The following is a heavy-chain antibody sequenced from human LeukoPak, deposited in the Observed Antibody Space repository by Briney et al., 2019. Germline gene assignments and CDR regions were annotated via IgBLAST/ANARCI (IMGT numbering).Heavy chain of an antibody. Sequence: ASVKVSCKASGGTFSSYAISWVRQATGQGLEWMGWMNPNSGNTGYAQKFQGRVTMTRNTSISTAYMELSSLRSEDTAVYYCARGLRITMVRGVPSAYWGQGTLVTVSS. CDR2: MNPNSGNT. V-gene: IGHV1-8*02. CDR3: ARGLRITMVRGVPSAY. D-gene: IGHD3-10*01. CDR1: GGTFSSYA. J-gene: IGHJ4*02.